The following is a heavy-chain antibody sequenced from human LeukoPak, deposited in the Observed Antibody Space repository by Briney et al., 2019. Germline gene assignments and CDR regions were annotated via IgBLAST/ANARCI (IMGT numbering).Heavy chain of an antibody. D-gene: IGHD6-13*01. J-gene: IGHJ4*02. CDR2: INHSGST. V-gene: IGHV4-34*01. CDR1: GGSFSGYY. Sequence: SETLSLTCAVYGGSFSGYYWSWIRQPPGKGLEWIGEINHSGSTNYNPSLKSRVTISVDTSKNQFSLKLSSVTAADTAVYYCARQTYSSSWSAYFDYWGQGTLVTVSS. CDR3: ARQTYSSSWSAYFDY.